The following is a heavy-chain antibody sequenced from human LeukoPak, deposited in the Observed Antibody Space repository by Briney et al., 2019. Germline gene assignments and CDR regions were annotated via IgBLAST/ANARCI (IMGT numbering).Heavy chain of an antibody. Sequence: PGGSLRLSCAASGFTFSSYWMSWVRQAPGKGLEWVANIKQDGSEKYYVDSVKGRFTISRDNAKNSLYLQMNSLRAEDTAVYYCARDVWQFQVAGAFDYWGQGTLVTVFS. CDR3: ARDVWQFQVAGAFDY. CDR2: IKQDGSEK. V-gene: IGHV3-7*01. CDR1: GFTFSSYW. J-gene: IGHJ4*02. D-gene: IGHD6-19*01.